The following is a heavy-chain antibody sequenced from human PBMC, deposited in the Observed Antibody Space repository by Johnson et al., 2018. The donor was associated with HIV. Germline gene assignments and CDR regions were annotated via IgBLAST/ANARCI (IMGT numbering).Heavy chain of an antibody. D-gene: IGHD1-14*01. V-gene: IGHV3-30*18. CDR3: AKIRTSGTGDAFDI. CDR1: GFTFRNYA. J-gene: IGHJ3*02. Sequence: QVQLVESGGGVVQPGTSLRLSCAASGFTFRNYAMHWVRQAPGKGLEWVAVISYDGSKKYYPDSVKGRFTISRDNSKNTLYLQMDSLRAEDTAVYYCAKIRTSGTGDAFDIWGQGTMVTVSS. CDR2: ISYDGSKK.